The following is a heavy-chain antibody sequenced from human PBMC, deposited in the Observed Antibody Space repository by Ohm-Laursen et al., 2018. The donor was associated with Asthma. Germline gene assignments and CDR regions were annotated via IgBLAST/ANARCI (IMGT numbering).Heavy chain of an antibody. J-gene: IGHJ1*01. D-gene: IGHD5/OR15-5a*01. CDR1: GFTFSSYA. V-gene: IGHV3-23*01. CDR3: AKDLRAQFEYFQH. Sequence: GSLRLSCSASGFTFSSYAMSWVRQAPGKGLEWVSAISGSGGSTYYADSVKGRFTISRDNSKNTLYLQMNSLRAEDTAVYYCAKDLRAQFEYFQHWGQGTLVTVST. CDR2: ISGSGGST.